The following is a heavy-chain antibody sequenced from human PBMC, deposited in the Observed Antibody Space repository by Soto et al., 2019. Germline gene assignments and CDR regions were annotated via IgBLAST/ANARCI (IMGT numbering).Heavy chain of an antibody. J-gene: IGHJ6*03. Sequence: GGSLRLSCAASGFTFSSYAMSWVRQAPGKGLEWVSAISGSGGSTYYADSVKGRFTISRDNSKNTLYLQMNSLRAEDTAVYYCAKDLNVDAIFGVVAYYYYYMDVWGKGTTVTVSS. CDR3: AKDLNVDAIFGVVAYYYYYMDV. D-gene: IGHD3-3*01. CDR2: ISGSGGST. CDR1: GFTFSSYA. V-gene: IGHV3-23*01.